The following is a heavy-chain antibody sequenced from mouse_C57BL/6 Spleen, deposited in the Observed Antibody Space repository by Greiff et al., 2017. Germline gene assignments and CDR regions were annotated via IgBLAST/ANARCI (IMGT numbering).Heavy chain of an antibody. D-gene: IGHD1-1*01. Sequence: QVQLQQPGAELVKPGASVKLSCKASGYTFTSYWMQWVKQRPGQGLEWLGEIDPSDSYTNYNQKFKGKATLTVDTSSSTAYMQLSSLTSEDSAVYYCARGYYGSSYVGSAMDYWGQGTSVTVSS. CDR2: IDPSDSYT. CDR3: ARGYYGSSYVGSAMDY. CDR1: GYTFTSYW. J-gene: IGHJ4*01. V-gene: IGHV1-50*01.